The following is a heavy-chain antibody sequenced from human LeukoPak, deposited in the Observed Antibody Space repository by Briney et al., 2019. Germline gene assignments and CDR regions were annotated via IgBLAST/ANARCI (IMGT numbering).Heavy chain of an antibody. CDR2: INYSGST. D-gene: IGHD2-15*01. Sequence: SETLSLTCAVYGGSFSGYYWSWIRQPPGKGLEWIGEINYSGSTNYNPSLKSRVTTSVDTSKNQFSLKPSSVTAADTAVYYCARAPSVLRYCSGGSCFSRGPYYFDYWGQGTLVTVSS. CDR1: GGSFSGYY. J-gene: IGHJ4*02. CDR3: ARAPSVLRYCSGGSCFSRGPYYFDY. V-gene: IGHV4-34*01.